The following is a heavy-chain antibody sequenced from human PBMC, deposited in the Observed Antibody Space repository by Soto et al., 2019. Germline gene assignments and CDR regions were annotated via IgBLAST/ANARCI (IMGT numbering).Heavy chain of an antibody. Sequence: GGSLRLSCAASGFTFSGSAMHWVRQASGKGLEWVGRIRSKANSYATAYAASVKGRFTISRDDSKNTAYLQMNSLKTEDTAVYYCTRPTVTGSYYYYYMDVWGKGTTVTVSS. D-gene: IGHD4-17*01. J-gene: IGHJ6*03. V-gene: IGHV3-73*01. CDR1: GFTFSGSA. CDR2: IRSKANSYAT. CDR3: TRPTVTGSYYYYYMDV.